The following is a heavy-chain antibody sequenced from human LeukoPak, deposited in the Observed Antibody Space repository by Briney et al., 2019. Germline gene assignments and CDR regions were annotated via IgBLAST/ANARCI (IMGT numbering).Heavy chain of an antibody. D-gene: IGHD3-22*01. CDR1: GGSISSGGYY. Sequence: SETLSLTCTVSGGSISSGGYYWSWTRQPPGKGLEWIGYIYYSGSTYYNPSLKSRITISVDTSKNQFSLKLSSVTAADTAVYYCARRWGHSSGYYFDYWGQGTLVTVSS. V-gene: IGHV4-30-4*01. CDR2: IYYSGST. J-gene: IGHJ4*02. CDR3: ARRWGHSSGYYFDY.